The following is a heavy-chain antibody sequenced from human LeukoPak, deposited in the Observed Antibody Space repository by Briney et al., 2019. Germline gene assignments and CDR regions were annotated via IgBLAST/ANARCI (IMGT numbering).Heavy chain of an antibody. CDR3: ARGGYYGLGNDFRFDP. J-gene: IGHJ5*02. D-gene: IGHD3-10*01. CDR1: GGSFSGYY. Sequence: SETLSLTCAVYGGSFSGYYWSWIRQPPGKGLEWIGEINHSGSTNYNPSLKSRVTISVDTSKNQFSLKLSSVTAADMAVYYSARGGYYGLGNDFRFDPWGQGTLVTVSS. CDR2: INHSGST. V-gene: IGHV4-34*01.